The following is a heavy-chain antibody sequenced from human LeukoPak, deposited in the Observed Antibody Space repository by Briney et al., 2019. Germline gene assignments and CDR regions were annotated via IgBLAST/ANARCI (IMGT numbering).Heavy chain of an antibody. CDR1: GGSISSYY. J-gene: IGHJ6*03. CDR3: ARRITMVRGVIIHYYYYYYMDV. V-gene: IGHV4-4*07. D-gene: IGHD3-10*01. Sequence: PSETLSLTCTVSGGSISSYYWSWIRQPAGKGLEWIGRIYTSGSTNYNPSLKSRVTMSVDTSKDQFSLKLSSVTAADTAVYYCARRITMVRGVIIHYYYYYYMDVWGKGTTVTVSS. CDR2: IYTSGST.